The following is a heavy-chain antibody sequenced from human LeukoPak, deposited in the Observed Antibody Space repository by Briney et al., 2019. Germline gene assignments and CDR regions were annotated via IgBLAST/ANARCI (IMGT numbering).Heavy chain of an antibody. D-gene: IGHD6-19*01. J-gene: IGHJ5*02. V-gene: IGHV4-59*01. Sequence: PSETLSLTCTVSGGSISSYYWSWIRQPPGKGLEWIGYIYYSGSTNYNPSLKSRVTISVDTSKNQFSLKLSSVTAADTAVYYCARSQWRLPGSWFDPWGQGTLVTVSS. CDR2: IYYSGST. CDR3: ARSQWRLPGSWFDP. CDR1: GGSISSYY.